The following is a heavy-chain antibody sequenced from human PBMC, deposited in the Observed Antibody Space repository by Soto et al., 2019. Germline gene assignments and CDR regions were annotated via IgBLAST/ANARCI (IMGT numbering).Heavy chain of an antibody. Sequence: PSETLSLTCTVSGGSISSYYWSWIRQLPGKGLEWIGYIYYSGSTNYNPSLKSRVTISVDTSKNQFSLKLSSVTAADTAVYYCARETYVVPAAMVTGYEIFDYWGQGTLVTVSS. J-gene: IGHJ4*02. CDR3: ARETYVVPAAMVTGYEIFDY. D-gene: IGHD2-2*01. CDR1: GGSISSYY. CDR2: IYYSGST. V-gene: IGHV4-59*01.